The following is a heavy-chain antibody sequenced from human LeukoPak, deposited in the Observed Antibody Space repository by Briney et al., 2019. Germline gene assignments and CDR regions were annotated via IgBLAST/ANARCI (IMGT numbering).Heavy chain of an antibody. D-gene: IGHD6-19*01. Sequence: PGGSLRLSCTASGFTFSSHALSWVRHAPGKGLEWVSTISGSGGSTYYADSVKGRFTISRDNSKNTLYLQMNSPRAEDTALYYCAKVTGLYTSGWYLDYFDYWGQGTLVTVSS. CDR2: ISGSGGST. J-gene: IGHJ4*02. CDR3: AKVTGLYTSGWYLDYFDY. V-gene: IGHV3-23*01. CDR1: GFTFSSHA.